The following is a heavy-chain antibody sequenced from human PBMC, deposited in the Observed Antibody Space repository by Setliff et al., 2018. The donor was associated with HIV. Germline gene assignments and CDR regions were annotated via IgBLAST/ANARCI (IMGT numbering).Heavy chain of an antibody. V-gene: IGHV4-38-2*01. J-gene: IGHJ4*02. CDR3: ARYSGIAVND. Sequence: SETLSLTCAVSGYSITSGYSWGWIRQSPGKGLEWIGEINHSGSTNYNPSFKSRVTISVDTSKNQFSLKLSSVTAADTAVYYCARYSGIAVNDWGQGTLVTVSS. CDR1: GYSITSGYS. D-gene: IGHD6-19*01. CDR2: INHSGST.